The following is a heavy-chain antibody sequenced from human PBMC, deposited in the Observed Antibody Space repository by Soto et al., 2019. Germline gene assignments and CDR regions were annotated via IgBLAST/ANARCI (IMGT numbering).Heavy chain of an antibody. CDR3: ARLLTKRNWFDP. CDR2: MYYSGST. CDR1: GGSISSSNYH. Sequence: SETLSLTYTVSGGSISSSNYHWGWIRQPPGKGLEWIGSMYYSGSTYYNPSLKSRVTISVDTSKNQFSLKLTSVTAADTAVYYCARLLTKRNWFDPWGQGTLVTVSS. J-gene: IGHJ5*02. V-gene: IGHV4-39*01. D-gene: IGHD7-27*01.